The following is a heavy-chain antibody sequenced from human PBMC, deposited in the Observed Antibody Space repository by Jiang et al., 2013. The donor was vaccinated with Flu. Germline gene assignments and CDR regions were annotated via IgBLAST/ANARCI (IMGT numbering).Heavy chain of an antibody. Sequence: GLVKPSETLSFTCTVSGGSVSSGSYYWSWIRQPPGKGLEWIGYIYYSGSTNYNPSLKSRVTISVDTSKNQFSLKLSSVTAADTAVYYCARSIAAAGISRYGMDVWGQGTTVTVSS. CDR1: GGSVSSGSYY. CDR3: ARSIAAAGISRYGMDV. D-gene: IGHD6-13*01. J-gene: IGHJ6*02. CDR2: IYYSGST. V-gene: IGHV4-61*01.